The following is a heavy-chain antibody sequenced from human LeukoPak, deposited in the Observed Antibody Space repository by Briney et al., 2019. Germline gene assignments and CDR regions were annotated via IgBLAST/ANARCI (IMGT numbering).Heavy chain of an antibody. V-gene: IGHV4-59*01. Sequence: PSETLSLTCTVSGGPISSYYWSWIRQPPGKGLEWIGYIYYSGSTNYNPSLKSRVTISVDTSKNQFSLKLSSVTAADTAVYYCARDDCSSTSCYFRWFDPWGQRTLVTVSS. J-gene: IGHJ5*02. D-gene: IGHD2-2*01. CDR2: IYYSGST. CDR3: ARDDCSSTSCYFRWFDP. CDR1: GGPISSYY.